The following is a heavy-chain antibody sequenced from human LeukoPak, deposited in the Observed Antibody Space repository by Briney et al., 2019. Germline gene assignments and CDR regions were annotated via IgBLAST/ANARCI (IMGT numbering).Heavy chain of an antibody. Sequence: GGSLRLSCAASGFTFSSYAMSWVRQAPGKGLEWVSAISGSGGSTYYADSVKGRFTISRDNSKNTLYLQMNSLRAEDTAVYYCAKDLFLFRRWELPTFFDYWGQGTLVTVSS. CDR2: ISGSGGST. D-gene: IGHD1-26*01. CDR1: GFTFSSYA. J-gene: IGHJ4*02. CDR3: AKDLFLFRRWELPTFFDY. V-gene: IGHV3-23*01.